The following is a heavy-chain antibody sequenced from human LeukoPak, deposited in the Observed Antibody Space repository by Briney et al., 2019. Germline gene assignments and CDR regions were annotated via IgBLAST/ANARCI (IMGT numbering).Heavy chain of an antibody. Sequence: ASVKVSCKASGGTFSSYAISWVRQAPGQGLEWMGGIIPIFGTANYAQRFQGRVTITRDTSASTAYMELSSLRSEDTAVYYCARSPYDYVWGSYRYTAFDYWGQGTLVTVSS. D-gene: IGHD3-16*02. CDR2: IIPIFGTA. CDR3: ARSPYDYVWGSYRYTAFDY. J-gene: IGHJ4*02. V-gene: IGHV1-69*05. CDR1: GGTFSSYA.